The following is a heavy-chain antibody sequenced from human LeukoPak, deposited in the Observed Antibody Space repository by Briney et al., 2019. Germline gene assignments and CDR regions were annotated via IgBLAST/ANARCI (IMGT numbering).Heavy chain of an antibody. J-gene: IGHJ4*02. CDR3: AKDPSMVRGVMVDY. CDR2: ISGSGGST. D-gene: IGHD3-10*01. V-gene: IGHV3-23*01. CDR1: GFTFSSYG. Sequence: GGSLRLSCAASGFTFSSYGMSWVRQAPGKGLEWVSAISGSGGSTYYADSVKGRFTISRGNSKNTLYLQMNSLRAEDTAVYYCAKDPSMVRGVMVDYWGQGTLVTVSS.